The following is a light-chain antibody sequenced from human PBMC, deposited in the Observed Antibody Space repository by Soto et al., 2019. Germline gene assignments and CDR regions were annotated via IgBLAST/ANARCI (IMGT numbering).Light chain of an antibody. CDR1: QSLLHFNGYNY. CDR3: MQTLQTPPT. J-gene: IGKJ1*01. V-gene: IGKV2-28*01. CDR2: LGS. Sequence: DIVMTQSPLSLPVTPGEPASISCRSSQSLLHFNGYNYLDWYLQKPGQSPQLLIYLGSNRASGVPDRFSGSGSGTDFTLKISRVEAEDVGVYYCMQTLQTPPTFGQGTKVEIK.